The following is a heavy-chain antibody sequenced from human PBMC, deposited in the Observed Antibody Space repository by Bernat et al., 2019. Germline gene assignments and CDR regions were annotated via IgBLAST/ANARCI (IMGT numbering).Heavy chain of an antibody. CDR3: AKATSSWLHAFDI. D-gene: IGHD6-13*01. V-gene: IGHV3-23*01. CDR1: GFTLSTYA. J-gene: IGHJ3*02. CDR2: FSGGGDAT. Sequence: EVQLLESGGGLVQPGGSLRLSCAASGFTLSTYAMGWVHQAPGKGLEWVSSFSGGGDATYYTDSVKGRFTISRDNSKNTLYLRMNSLRADDTAVYYCAKATSSWLHAFDIWGQGTMVTVSS.